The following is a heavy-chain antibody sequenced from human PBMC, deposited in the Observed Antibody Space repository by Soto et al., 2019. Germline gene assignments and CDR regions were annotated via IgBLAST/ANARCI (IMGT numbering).Heavy chain of an antibody. J-gene: IGHJ4*02. D-gene: IGHD3-22*01. CDR2: IVLSSGNT. V-gene: IGHV1-58*02. CDR1: GGTFSSYA. Sequence: ASVKVSCKASGGTFSSYAISWVRQSPGQGLEWMGWIVLSSGNTNYAQKFQERVTITRDMSTSTAYMELSSLRSEDTAVYYCAATNYDSSGYPYNYFDYWGQGTLVTVSS. CDR3: AATNYDSSGYPYNYFDY.